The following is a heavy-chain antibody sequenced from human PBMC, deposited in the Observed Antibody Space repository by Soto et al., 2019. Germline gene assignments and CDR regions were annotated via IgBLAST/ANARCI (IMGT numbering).Heavy chain of an antibody. V-gene: IGHV4-39*01. CDR1: GGSISSSSYY. J-gene: IGHJ5*02. D-gene: IGHD5-18*01. Sequence: QLQLQESGPGLVKPSETLSLTCTVSGGSISSSSYYWDWIRQPPGKGLEWIGSIYYSGSNYYNPSLKSRVTISVDTSKKQCSLKLSSVTAADTAVYYCARRYSYGPNWFDPWGQGTLVTVSS. CDR3: ARRYSYGPNWFDP. CDR2: IYYSGSN.